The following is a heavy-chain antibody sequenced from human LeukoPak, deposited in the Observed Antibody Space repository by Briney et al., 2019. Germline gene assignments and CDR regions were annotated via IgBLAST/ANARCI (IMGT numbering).Heavy chain of an antibody. V-gene: IGHV1-2*02. CDR2: INPKSGGT. Sequence: ASVKVSRKASGYTFTGYYMHWVRQAPGQGLEWMGWINPKSGGTNYAQKFQGRVTMTRDTSISTAYMELNRLRSDDTAVYYCARPDIGMADLDYWGQGTLVTVSS. CDR3: ARPDIGMADLDY. J-gene: IGHJ4*02. CDR1: GYTFTGYY. D-gene: IGHD6-19*01.